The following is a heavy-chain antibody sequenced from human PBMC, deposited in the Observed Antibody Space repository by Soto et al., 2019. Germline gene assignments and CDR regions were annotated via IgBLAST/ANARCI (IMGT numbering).Heavy chain of an antibody. Sequence: QVQLVQSGAEVKKPGASVRVSCQTSAYTFTNYAVSWVRQAPGQGLEWMGWISGDNGNTIYAQKFQGRVTMTTDTSTRKDYMELRSLRSDDTAVYYCAAGLLGECSGGSCYSDSWGQGTLVTVSS. CDR3: AAGLLGECSGGSCYSDS. J-gene: IGHJ4*02. V-gene: IGHV1-18*01. CDR1: AYTFTNYA. CDR2: ISGDNGNT. D-gene: IGHD2-15*01.